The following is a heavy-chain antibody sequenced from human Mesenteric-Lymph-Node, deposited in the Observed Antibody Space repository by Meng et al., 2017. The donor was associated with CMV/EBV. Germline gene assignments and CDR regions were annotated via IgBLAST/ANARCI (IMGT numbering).Heavy chain of an antibody. CDR1: GFTFDDYA. J-gene: IGHJ4*02. CDR2: ISWNSGSI. Sequence: SLKISCAVSGFTFDDYAMHWVRQAPGKGLEWVSGISWNSGSIGYADSVKGRFTISRDNSKNSLYLQMNSLRAEDMAFYYCAKDFQASGSWIDYWGQGTLVTVSS. D-gene: IGHD3-10*01. CDR3: AKDFQASGSWIDY. V-gene: IGHV3-9*03.